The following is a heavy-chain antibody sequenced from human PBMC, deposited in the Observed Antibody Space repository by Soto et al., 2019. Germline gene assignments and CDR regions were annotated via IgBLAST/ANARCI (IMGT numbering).Heavy chain of an antibody. D-gene: IGHD7-27*01. CDR2: IYYSGST. CDR3: ARDERNWATSPGVDAFDI. Sequence: SETLSLTCTVSGGSISSYYWSWIRQPPGKGLEWIGYIYYSGSTNYNPSLKSRVTISVDTSKNQFSLKLSSVTAADTAVYYCARDERNWATSPGVDAFDIWGQGTMVTVSS. V-gene: IGHV4-59*12. CDR1: GGSISSYY. J-gene: IGHJ3*02.